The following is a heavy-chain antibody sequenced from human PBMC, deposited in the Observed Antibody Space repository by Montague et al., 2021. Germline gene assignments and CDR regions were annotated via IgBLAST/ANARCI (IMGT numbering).Heavy chain of an antibody. CDR2: NYYRGNT. V-gene: IGHV4-39*01. D-gene: IGHD2-15*01. Sequence: SETLSLTCTVSGGSISSSPFYWGWIRQSPGKGLEWIGSNYYRGNTYYNPSLKSRVSLSIDTSKNQFSLKMNSVTAADTDVYYCARAGPRTYGGYSLDYWGQGALVTVSS. CDR3: ARAGPRTYGGYSLDY. CDR1: GGSISSSPFY. J-gene: IGHJ4*02.